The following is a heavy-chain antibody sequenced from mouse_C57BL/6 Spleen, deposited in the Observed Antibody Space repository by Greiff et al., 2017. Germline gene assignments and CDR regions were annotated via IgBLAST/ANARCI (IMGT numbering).Heavy chain of an antibody. CDR3: ARDYGSGYPFAY. CDR1: GYTFTSYW. V-gene: IGHV1-55*01. D-gene: IGHD1-1*01. Sequence: VQLQQPGAELVKPGASVKMSCKASGYTFTSYWITWVKQRPGQGLEWIGDIYPGSGSTNYNEKFKSKATLTVDTSSSTAYMPLSSLTSEDSAVYCGARDYGSGYPFAYWGQRTLVTVAA. CDR2: IYPGSGST. J-gene: IGHJ3*01.